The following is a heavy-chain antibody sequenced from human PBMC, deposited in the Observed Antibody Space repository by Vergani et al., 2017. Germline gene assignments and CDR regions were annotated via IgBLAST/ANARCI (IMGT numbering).Heavy chain of an antibody. Sequence: QGQLAQSGAEVKKPGSSVKVSCKASGGTFSSYAISWVRQAPGQGLEWMGGIIPIFGTANYAQKFQGRVTITADGSTSTAYMELSSLRSEDTAVYYCARSNSGSYYGGDYYYYGMDVWGQGTTVTVSS. CDR3: ARSNSGSYYGGDYYYYGMDV. D-gene: IGHD1-26*01. J-gene: IGHJ6*02. CDR2: IIPIFGTA. CDR1: GGTFSSYA. V-gene: IGHV1-69*13.